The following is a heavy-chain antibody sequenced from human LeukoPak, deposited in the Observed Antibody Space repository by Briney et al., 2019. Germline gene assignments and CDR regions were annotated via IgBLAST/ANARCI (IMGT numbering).Heavy chain of an antibody. CDR3: ARGFELDY. V-gene: IGHV3-7*01. CDR1: GFTFSSYW. J-gene: IGHJ4*02. CDR2: IKQDGSEK. Sequence: GGSLRLSCAASGFTFSSYWMGWVRQAPGKGLEWVANIKQDGSEKYYVDSVKGRFTISRDDARNSLYLQTNSLRAEDTAVYFCARGFELDYWGQGTLVTVSS.